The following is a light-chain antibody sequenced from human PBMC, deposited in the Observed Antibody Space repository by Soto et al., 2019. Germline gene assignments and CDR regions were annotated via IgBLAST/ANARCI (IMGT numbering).Light chain of an antibody. J-gene: IGLJ3*02. CDR3: CSYVDSYTVV. CDR2: DVT. V-gene: IGLV2-11*01. CDR1: SSDFGAYNY. Sequence: QPALTQPRSVSGSPGQSVTISCTGTSSDFGAYNYVSWYQQHPGKAPKLMIYDVTERPSGVPDRFSGSKSGYTASLTISGLHADDEADYYCCSYVDSYTVVFGGGTKLTVL.